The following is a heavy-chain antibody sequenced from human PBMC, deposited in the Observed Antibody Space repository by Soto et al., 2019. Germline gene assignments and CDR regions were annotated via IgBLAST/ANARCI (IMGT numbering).Heavy chain of an antibody. D-gene: IGHD3-10*01. CDR2: IIPIFGTA. V-gene: IGHV1-69*01. CDR1: GGTFSSYA. CDR3: AGGGDYYGSGSSLRWFDP. Sequence: QVQLVQSGAEVKKPGSSVKVSCKASGGTFSSYAISWVRQAPGQGLEWMGGIIPIFGTANYAQKFQGRVTITGDESTGTGCRGGGSLGSEDPAVYYGAGGGDYYGSGSSLRWFDPWGQGTLVTVSS. J-gene: IGHJ5*02.